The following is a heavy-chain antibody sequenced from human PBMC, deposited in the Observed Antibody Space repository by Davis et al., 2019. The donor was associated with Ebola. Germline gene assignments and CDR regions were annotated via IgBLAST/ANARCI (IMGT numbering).Heavy chain of an antibody. CDR3: ARGYSSGWYRGGYYYSYGMDV. Sequence: MPGGSLRLSCAVYGGSFSGYSWSWIRQPPGKGLAWIGEINHSRSTNYNPSLKSRVTISVDTSKRQFSLKLSSVTAADTAVYYCARGYSSGWYRGGYYYSYGMDVWGQGTTVTVSS. V-gene: IGHV4-34*01. CDR1: GGSFSGYS. D-gene: IGHD6-19*01. CDR2: INHSRST. J-gene: IGHJ6*02.